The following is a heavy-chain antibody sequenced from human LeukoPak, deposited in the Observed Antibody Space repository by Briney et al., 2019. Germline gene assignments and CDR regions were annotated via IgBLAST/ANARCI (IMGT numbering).Heavy chain of an antibody. J-gene: IGHJ6*03. CDR2: VYSSGSI. CDR3: AREAYHYYMDV. CDR1: GDSISSYY. Sequence: PSETLSLTCTVSGDSISSYYWSWIRQPPGKGLEWIGYVYSSGSINHNPSLKSRVTMSVDTSNNQISLRLSSVTAADTAVYYCAREAYHYYMDVRGKGTTVTVSS. V-gene: IGHV4-59*12.